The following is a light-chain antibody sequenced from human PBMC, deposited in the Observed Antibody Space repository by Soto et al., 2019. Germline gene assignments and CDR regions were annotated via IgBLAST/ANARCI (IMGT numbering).Light chain of an antibody. CDR3: QQYENWPPAVT. V-gene: IGKV3-15*01. CDR2: AAS. CDR1: LPISNK. J-gene: IGKJ4*01. Sequence: DIVLTQSPATLSVSPGERATLSCRASLPISNKLAWYQQRPGQSLRLLIYAASARAHGVPARFSGSGSATEFALTISSLQSEDLGVYYCQQYENWPPAVTFGGGTHVEIK.